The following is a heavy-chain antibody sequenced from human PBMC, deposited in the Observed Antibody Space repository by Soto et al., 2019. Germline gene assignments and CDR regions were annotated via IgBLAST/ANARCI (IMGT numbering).Heavy chain of an antibody. D-gene: IGHD2-2*01. CDR2: INHSGST. V-gene: IGHV4-34*01. J-gene: IGHJ4*02. CDR1: GGSFSGYY. Sequence: SETLSLTCAVYGGSFSGYYWSWIRQPPGKGLEWIGEINHSGSTNYNPSLKSRVTISVDTSKNQFSLKLSSVTAADTAVYYCARGLKIGSYIVVVPAARTPFDYWGQGTLVTVSS. CDR3: ARGLKIGSYIVVVPAARTPFDY.